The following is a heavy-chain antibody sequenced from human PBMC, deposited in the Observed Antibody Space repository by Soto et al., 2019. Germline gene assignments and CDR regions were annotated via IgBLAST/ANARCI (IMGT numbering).Heavy chain of an antibody. CDR3: ARKVPDGYNREFDY. Sequence: GGSLRLSCAASGFTFSSYSMNWVRQAPGKGLEWVSFINTGSSSIYYADSVKGRFTVSRDNAKNSLYLQMNSLREEDTAVYYGARKVPDGYNREFDYWGQGTLVTVSS. V-gene: IGHV3-48*02. CDR2: INTGSSSI. J-gene: IGHJ4*02. CDR1: GFTFSSYS. D-gene: IGHD5-12*01.